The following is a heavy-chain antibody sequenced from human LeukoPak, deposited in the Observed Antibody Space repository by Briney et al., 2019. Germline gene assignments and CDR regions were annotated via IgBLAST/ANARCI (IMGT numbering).Heavy chain of an antibody. D-gene: IGHD2-2*02. V-gene: IGHV1-69*05. J-gene: IGHJ4*02. Sequence: SVKVSCKASGGTFSSYAISWVRQAPGQGLEWMGRTISIFGTANYAQKFQGRVTITTDESTNTAYMELSSLRSEDTAVYCCARGGAVGCYISGYWGQGTLVTVSS. CDR1: GGTFSSYA. CDR3: ARGGAVGCYISGY. CDR2: TISIFGTA.